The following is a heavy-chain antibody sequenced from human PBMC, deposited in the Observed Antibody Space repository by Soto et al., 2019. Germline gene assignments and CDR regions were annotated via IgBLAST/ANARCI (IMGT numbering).Heavy chain of an antibody. D-gene: IGHD3-9*01. J-gene: IGHJ4*02. V-gene: IGHV1-69*13. CDR3: ARGLILYYDILTGYSY. CDR2: IIPIFGTA. Sequence: SVKVSCKASGGTFSSYAISWVRQAPGQGLEWMGGIIPIFGTANYAQKFQGRVTITADESTSTAYMELSSLRSEDTAVYYCARGLILYYDILTGYSYWGQGTLVTVSS. CDR1: GGTFSSYA.